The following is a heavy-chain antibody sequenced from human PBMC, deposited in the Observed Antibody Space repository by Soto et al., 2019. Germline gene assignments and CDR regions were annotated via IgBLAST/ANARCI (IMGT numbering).Heavy chain of an antibody. CDR2: IYYSGST. CDR1: GGSISSSSYY. V-gene: IGHV4-39*07. CDR3: AREPVLRPVGMDV. D-gene: IGHD3-3*01. J-gene: IGHJ6*02. Sequence: PSETLSLTCTVSGGSISSSSYYWGWIRQPPGKGLEWIGSIYYSGSTYYNPSLKSRVTISVDTSKNQFSLKLSSVTAADTAVYYCAREPVLRPVGMDVWGQGTTVTVSS.